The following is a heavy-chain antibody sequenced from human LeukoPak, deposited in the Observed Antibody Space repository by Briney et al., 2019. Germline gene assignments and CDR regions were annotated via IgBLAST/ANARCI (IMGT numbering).Heavy chain of an antibody. D-gene: IGHD3-10*01. V-gene: IGHV5-51*01. CDR3: ARLRWPRGGRSSFDY. CDR2: VNPDDSNT. CDR1: GYSFTTHW. Sequence: GESLKISGKGSGYSFTTHWIGWVRQMPGKGLEWMGIVNPDDSNTIYSPSFQGQVTISADKSITTAYLQWSSLKASDTAMYYCARLRWPRGGRSSFDYWGQGALVTVSS. J-gene: IGHJ4*02.